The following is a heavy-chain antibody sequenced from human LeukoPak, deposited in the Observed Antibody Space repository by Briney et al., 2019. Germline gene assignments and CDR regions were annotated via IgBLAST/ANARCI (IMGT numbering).Heavy chain of an antibody. V-gene: IGHV1-69*13. CDR2: IIPIFGTA. CDR3: ARDYYDSSGYYFRYFDY. D-gene: IGHD3-22*01. Sequence: SVKVSCKASGGTFSSYAISWVRQAPGQGLEWMGGIIPIFGTANYAQKFQGRVTITADESTSTAYMELSSLRSEDTAVYYCARDYYDSSGYYFRYFDYWGQGTLVTVSS. CDR1: GGTFSSYA. J-gene: IGHJ4*02.